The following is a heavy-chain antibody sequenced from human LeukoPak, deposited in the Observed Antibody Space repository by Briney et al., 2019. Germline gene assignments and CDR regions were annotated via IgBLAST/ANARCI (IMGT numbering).Heavy chain of an antibody. J-gene: IGHJ4*02. CDR3: ATLRLSDHFDY. CDR1: GFTFSSYA. D-gene: IGHD2-15*01. CDR2: ISGSGGST. Sequence: GGSLRLSCAAPGFTFSSYAMSWVRQAPGKGLEWVSAISGSGGSTYYADSVKGRFTISRDNSKSTLYLQMNSLRAEDTAVYYCATLRLSDHFDYWGQGTLVTVSS. V-gene: IGHV3-23*01.